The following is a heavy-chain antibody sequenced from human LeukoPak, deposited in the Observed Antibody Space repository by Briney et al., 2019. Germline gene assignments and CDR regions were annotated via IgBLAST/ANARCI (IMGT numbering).Heavy chain of an antibody. CDR1: GDSISSYY. V-gene: IGHV4-59*08. J-gene: IGHJ3*02. CDR3: ARQGPGGRAFDI. D-gene: IGHD2-8*02. CDR2: IHYSGST. Sequence: PSETLSLTCTVSGDSISSYYWSWIRQPPGRGLGWIGYIHYSGSTNYSPSLKSRVTISVDTSKNQFSLKMTSVTAADTAVYYCARQGPGGRAFDIWGQGTTVTVSS.